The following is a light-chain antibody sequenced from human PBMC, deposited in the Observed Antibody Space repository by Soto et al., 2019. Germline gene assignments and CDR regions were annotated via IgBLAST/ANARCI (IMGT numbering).Light chain of an antibody. CDR2: GNS. V-gene: IGLV1-40*01. CDR3: QSYDSSLSGHVV. Sequence: QLVLTQPPSVSGAPGQRVTISCTGSSSNIGAGYDVHWYQQLPGTAPKLLIYGNSNRPSGVPDRFSGSKSGTSDSLAITGLQAEDEADYYCQSYDSSLSGHVVFGGGTKLTVL. J-gene: IGLJ2*01. CDR1: SSNIGAGYD.